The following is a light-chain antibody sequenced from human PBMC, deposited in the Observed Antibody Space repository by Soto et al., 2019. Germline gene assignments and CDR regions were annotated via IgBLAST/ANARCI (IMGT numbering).Light chain of an antibody. Sequence: QSALTQPASVSESPGRSVTISCTGTSSDVGDFNYVSWYQHLPGRAPKLIIYDVTNRPSGISYRFSASKSGRTASLTISGLQAEDEADYYCSSYSSSTTHVVFGGGTQLTVL. CDR2: DVT. CDR1: SSDVGDFNY. J-gene: IGLJ2*01. V-gene: IGLV2-14*03. CDR3: SSYSSSTTHVV.